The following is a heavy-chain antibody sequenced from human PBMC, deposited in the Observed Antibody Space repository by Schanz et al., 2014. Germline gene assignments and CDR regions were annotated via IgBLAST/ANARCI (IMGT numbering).Heavy chain of an antibody. J-gene: IGHJ4*02. D-gene: IGHD2-21*02. Sequence: VQLVESGGGLVQPGGSLRLSCAASGFIFNDYYMNWIRQAPGKGLEWLSYISRDGTTSYYADSVKGRFTISRDNAKNSLYLEMTSLRGEDTAVYYCAKVQTHTLYGGNSCFDYWGQGTLVTVSS. CDR1: GFIFNDYY. CDR2: ISRDGTTS. V-gene: IGHV3-11*01. CDR3: AKVQTHTLYGGNSCFDY.